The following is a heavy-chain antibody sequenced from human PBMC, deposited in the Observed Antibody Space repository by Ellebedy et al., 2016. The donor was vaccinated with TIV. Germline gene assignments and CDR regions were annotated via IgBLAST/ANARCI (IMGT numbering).Heavy chain of an antibody. CDR3: ARGPGYQLLFFGFDY. V-gene: IGHV4-61*01. D-gene: IGHD2-2*01. CDR1: GGSVSSGSYY. CDR2: IYYSGST. J-gene: IGHJ4*02. Sequence: GSLRLXXTVSGGSVSSGSYYWSWIRQPPGKGLEWIGYIYYSGSTNYNPSLKSRVTISVDTSKNQFSLKLSSVTAADTAVYYCARGPGYQLLFFGFDYWGQGTLVTVSS.